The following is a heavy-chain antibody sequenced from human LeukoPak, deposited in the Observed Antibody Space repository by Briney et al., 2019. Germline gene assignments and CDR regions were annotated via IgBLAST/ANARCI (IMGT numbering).Heavy chain of an antibody. CDR1: GFTFSSYW. V-gene: IGHV3-74*01. CDR2: INGDGRNI. J-gene: IGHJ4*02. D-gene: IGHD5-12*01. Sequence: GGSLRLSCVASGFTFSSYWMHWVRQDPRKGLVWVSRINGDGRNINYADSVRGRFTISRDNAKNTLFLQMNTLRVEDTAVYYCAKSWLRLGGDYWGQGTLVTVSS. CDR3: AKSWLRLGGDY.